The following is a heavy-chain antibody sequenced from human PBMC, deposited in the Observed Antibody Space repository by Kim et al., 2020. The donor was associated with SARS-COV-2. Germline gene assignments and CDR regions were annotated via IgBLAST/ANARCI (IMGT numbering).Heavy chain of an antibody. CDR2: IYYSGST. Sequence: SETLSLTCTVAGGSISSGDYYWSWIRQPPGKGLEWIGYIYYSGSTNYNPSLKSRVTISLDTSKNQFSLKLSSVTAADTAVYYCARRYCSGGSCYSAEFDYWGQGTLVTVSS. CDR3: ARRYCSGGSCYSAEFDY. J-gene: IGHJ4*02. V-gene: IGHV4-30-4*01. D-gene: IGHD2-15*01. CDR1: GGSISSGDYY.